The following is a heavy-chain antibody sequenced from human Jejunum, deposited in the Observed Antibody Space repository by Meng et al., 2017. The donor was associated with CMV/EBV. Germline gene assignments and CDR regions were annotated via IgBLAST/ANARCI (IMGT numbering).Heavy chain of an antibody. D-gene: IGHD5/OR15-5a*01. CDR1: GSSSRVNI. CDR2: IATGSTK. J-gene: IGHJ6*02. V-gene: IGHV3-69-1*01. CDR3: VRDPVVSGLDV. Sequence: TAPGSSSRVNIIGGGGRPPGKGLRWVAYIATGSTKYYAASLAGRFTVSRDDAKNSLYLQMNSLRGEDTAVYFCVRDPVVSGLDVWGQGTTVTVSS.